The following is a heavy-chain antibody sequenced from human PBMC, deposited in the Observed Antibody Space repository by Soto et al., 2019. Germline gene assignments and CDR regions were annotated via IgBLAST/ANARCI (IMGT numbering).Heavy chain of an antibody. V-gene: IGHV3-72*01. Sequence: EVQLVESGGGLVQPGGSLRLSCAASGFTLSDHYMDWVRQAPGKGLEWVVRTKNKANRYTKEYAASGNGRFTISRHYSKNSLYLQMNSLKTEDTAVYYCARWVSGSPDNWGQGTLVTVSS. J-gene: IGHJ4*02. CDR3: ARWVSGSPDN. CDR1: GFTLSDHY. D-gene: IGHD1-26*01. CDR2: TKNKANRYTK.